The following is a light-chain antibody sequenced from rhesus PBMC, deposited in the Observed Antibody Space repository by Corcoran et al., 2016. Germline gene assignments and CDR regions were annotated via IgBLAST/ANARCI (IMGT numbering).Light chain of an antibody. V-gene: IGKV1-21*01. CDR1: QAISIW. J-gene: IGKJ1*01. CDR3: QQHDSAPRT. Sequence: DIQMTQSPSSLSASVGDRVTITCRASQAISIWLAWHQQKPGKAPKLLIYKASALESGVPSRFSGSGSGTGFTLTIGHLQPEDFATYFCQQHDSAPRTFGQGNKVEIK. CDR2: KAS.